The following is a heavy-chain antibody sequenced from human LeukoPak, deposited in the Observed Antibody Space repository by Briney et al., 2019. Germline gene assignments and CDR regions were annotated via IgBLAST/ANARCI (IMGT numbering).Heavy chain of an antibody. CDR3: ARGDGGEVDH. CDR2: VSSDGNIK. J-gene: IGHJ4*02. CDR1: GFTLNKFP. V-gene: IGHV3-30-3*01. Sequence: GGSLRLSCAASGFTLNKFPMHWVRQAPGKGLEWMAAVSSDGNIKNYADSVKGRFTISRGNSKNTLYLQMNSLGPEDAAVYYCARGDGGEVDHWGQGTLVTVSS. D-gene: IGHD3-16*01.